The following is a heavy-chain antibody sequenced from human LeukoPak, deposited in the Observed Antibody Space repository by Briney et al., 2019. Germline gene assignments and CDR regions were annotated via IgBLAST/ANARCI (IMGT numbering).Heavy chain of an antibody. V-gene: IGHV3-23*01. CDR2: IGGSNGIT. Sequence: GGSLRLSCAASRFTFNSYAMSWVRQAPGKGLEWVSVIGGSNGITFYVGSVKGRFTISRDNSKDTLYLQMNSLRAEDTAVYYCARNENSGWGYFDYWGQSTLVTVSS. J-gene: IGHJ4*02. CDR1: RFTFNSYA. CDR3: ARNENSGWGYFDY. D-gene: IGHD5-12*01.